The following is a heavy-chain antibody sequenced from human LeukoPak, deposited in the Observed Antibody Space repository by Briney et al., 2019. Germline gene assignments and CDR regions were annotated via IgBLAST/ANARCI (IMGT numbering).Heavy chain of an antibody. CDR1: APSMSSNC. Sequence: PSETLSLTRSLAAPSMSSNCSGCVRHPPGDGLEWVGYIYYSGSTTYNPSLKSQATISIDTTKNQSSPKLSSVTAADTAVYYCARHRAGGAVADYFDYWGEGTLVTVSS. CDR2: IYYSGST. J-gene: IGHJ4*02. V-gene: IGHV4-59*08. D-gene: IGHD6-19*01. CDR3: ARHRAGGAVADYFDY.